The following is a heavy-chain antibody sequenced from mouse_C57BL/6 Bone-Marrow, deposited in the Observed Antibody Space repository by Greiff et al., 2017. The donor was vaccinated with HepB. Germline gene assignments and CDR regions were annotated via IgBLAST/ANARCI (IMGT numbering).Heavy chain of an antibody. CDR1: GYSITSGYD. D-gene: IGHD2-3*01. V-gene: IGHV3-1*01. Sequence: VQLQQSGPGMVKPSQSLSLTCTVTGYSITSGYDWHWIRHFPGNKLEWMGYISYSGSTNYNPSLKSRISITHDTSKNHFFLKLNSVTTEDTATYYCARDRGNGYSWFAYWGQGTLVTVSA. J-gene: IGHJ3*01. CDR3: ARDRGNGYSWFAY. CDR2: ISYSGST.